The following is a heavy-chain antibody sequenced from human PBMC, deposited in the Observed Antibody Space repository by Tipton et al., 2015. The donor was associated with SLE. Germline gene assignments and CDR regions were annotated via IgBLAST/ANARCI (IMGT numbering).Heavy chain of an antibody. CDR3: VRGSGNPAFNI. CDR1: GFTFDDYA. V-gene: IGHV3-9*01. CDR2: ISWNSGTI. J-gene: IGHJ3*02. Sequence: SLRLSCAASGFTFDDYAMHWVRQAPGKGLEWVSGISWNSGTIAYADSVKGRFTISRDNANNSLYLQMHSLRAQDTAVYYCVRGSGNPAFNIWGQGTMVTVSS. D-gene: IGHD2-15*01.